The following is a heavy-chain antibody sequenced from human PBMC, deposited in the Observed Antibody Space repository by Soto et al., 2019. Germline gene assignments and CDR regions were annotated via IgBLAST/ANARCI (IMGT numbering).Heavy chain of an antibody. CDR1: GYTFTSYD. CDR2: MNPNSGNT. J-gene: IGHJ5*02. V-gene: IGHV1-8*01. Sequence: QVQLVQSGAEVKKPGASVKVSCKASGYTFTSYDINWVRQATGQGLEWVGWMNPNSGNTGYAQKFPDRVPMTSNTSRTTAYMELISLTSEDTAVYYCASWRHYDILTGYNWFDPWGQGTLVTVSS. D-gene: IGHD3-9*01. CDR3: ASWRHYDILTGYNWFDP.